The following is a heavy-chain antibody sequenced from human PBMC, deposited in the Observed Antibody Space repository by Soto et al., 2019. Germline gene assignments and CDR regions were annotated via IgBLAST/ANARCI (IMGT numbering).Heavy chain of an antibody. V-gene: IGHV3-30*18. CDR3: AKDKVIVGATPHY. CDR1: GFTFSSYG. D-gene: IGHD1-26*01. Sequence: QVQLVESGGGVVQPGRSLRLSCAASGFTFSSYGMHWVRQAPGKGLEWVAVISYDGSNKYYADSVKGRFTISRDNCKKTLYLQMNSLRAENTAVDYCAKDKVIVGATPHYWGQGTLVTVSS. CDR2: ISYDGSNK. J-gene: IGHJ4*02.